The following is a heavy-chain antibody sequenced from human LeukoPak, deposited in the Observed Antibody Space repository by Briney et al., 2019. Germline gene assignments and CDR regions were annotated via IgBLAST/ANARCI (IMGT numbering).Heavy chain of an antibody. CDR1: GFTFENYT. J-gene: IGHJ4*02. V-gene: IGHV3-43*01. CDR3: AGSGGSRYYFDY. CDR2: SSWDGGSA. D-gene: IGHD2-15*01. Sequence: GGSLRLSCAASGFTFENYTMRWVRHAPGKGLEWVSLSSWDGGSAYYADSVKGRFTISRDNSKNSLYQKMNSLRTEDTALYYCAGSGGSRYYFDYWGQGSLVTVSS.